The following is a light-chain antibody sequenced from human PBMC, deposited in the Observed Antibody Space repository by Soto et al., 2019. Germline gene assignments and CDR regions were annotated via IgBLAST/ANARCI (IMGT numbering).Light chain of an antibody. Sequence: EIVMTQSPATLSVSPGERATLSCRASQSVSIDLAWYQQTPGQAPRLLIYAASSRATGIPDRFSGGGSGTDFTLTISRLEPEDFAVYYCQQYNKWPPITFGQGTRLEIK. J-gene: IGKJ5*01. CDR2: AAS. V-gene: IGKV3D-15*01. CDR1: QSVSID. CDR3: QQYNKWPPIT.